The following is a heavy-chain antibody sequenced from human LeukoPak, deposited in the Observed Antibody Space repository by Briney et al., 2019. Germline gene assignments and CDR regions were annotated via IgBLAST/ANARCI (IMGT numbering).Heavy chain of an antibody. J-gene: IGHJ5*02. D-gene: IGHD3-22*01. CDR2: IIPIFGTA. CDR3: ARKVPNDSSGYYYRGQFDP. Sequence: SVKVSCKASGGTFSSYAISWVRQAPGQGLEWMGGIIPIFGTANYAQKFQGRVTITADKPTSTAYMELSSLRSEDTAVYYCARKVPNDSSGYYYRGQFDPWGQGTLVTVSS. V-gene: IGHV1-69*06. CDR1: GGTFSSYA.